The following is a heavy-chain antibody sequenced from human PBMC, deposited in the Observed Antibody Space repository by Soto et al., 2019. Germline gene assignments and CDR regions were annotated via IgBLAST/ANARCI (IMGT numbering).Heavy chain of an antibody. D-gene: IGHD3-9*01. CDR3: ARTLVGIPVWDY. Sequence: GGSLRLSCAASGFSFSTYSMNWLRQAPGKGLEWVSSMDSSSTYIYYADSLKGRFTISRDNAKNSLYLQMNSLRVEDTAVYYCARTLVGIPVWDYWGQGTLVTVSS. CDR2: MDSSSTYI. V-gene: IGHV3-21*01. J-gene: IGHJ4*02. CDR1: GFSFSTYS.